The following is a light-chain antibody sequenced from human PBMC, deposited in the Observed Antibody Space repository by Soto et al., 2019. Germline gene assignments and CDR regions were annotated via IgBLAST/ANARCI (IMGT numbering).Light chain of an antibody. CDR1: QSVSSN. J-gene: IGKJ5*01. CDR3: QQYNEWPPFT. CDR2: GAS. V-gene: IGKV3-15*01. Sequence: IVMTQSPATLSVSPGKRDTVSCRASQSVSSNLAWYQQKPGQAPRLLIYGASTRATGIPARFSGSGSGTEFTLTISSPQSEDFAVYYCQQYNEWPPFTFGQGTRLDIK.